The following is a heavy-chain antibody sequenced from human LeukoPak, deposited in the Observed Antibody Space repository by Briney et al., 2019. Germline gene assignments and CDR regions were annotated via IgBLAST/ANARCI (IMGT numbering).Heavy chain of an antibody. CDR3: ASSLGYCSSTSCYALDYFDY. CDR2: IYHSGST. CDR1: GGSISSSNW. D-gene: IGHD2-2*01. V-gene: IGHV4-4*02. Sequence: SETLSLTCAVSGGSISSSNWWSWVRQPPGKGLAWIGEIYHSGSTNYNPSLKSRVTISVDKSKNQFSLKLSSVTAADTAVYYCASSLGYCSSTSCYALDYFDYWGQGTLVTVSS. J-gene: IGHJ4*02.